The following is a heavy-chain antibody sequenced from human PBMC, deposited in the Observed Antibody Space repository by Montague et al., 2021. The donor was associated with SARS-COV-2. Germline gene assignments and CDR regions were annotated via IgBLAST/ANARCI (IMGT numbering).Heavy chain of an antibody. Sequence: SETLSLTCAVYGGSFNDYYWTWIRQPPGKGLEWIGEINHSGSSNYNPSLKNRVSISVDKSKNQISLKLTSVTPADTAVYYCARGQVTISGVLIFIPAAGHLDVWGQGTSVTVSS. CDR2: INHSGSS. CDR3: ARGQVTISGVLIFIPAAGHLDV. V-gene: IGHV4-34*01. CDR1: GGSFNDYY. J-gene: IGHJ3*01. D-gene: IGHD3-3*01.